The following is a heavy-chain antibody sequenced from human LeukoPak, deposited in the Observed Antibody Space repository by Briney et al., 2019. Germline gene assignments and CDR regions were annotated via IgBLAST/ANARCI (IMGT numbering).Heavy chain of an antibody. V-gene: IGHV4-34*01. CDR1: GGSFSGYY. D-gene: IGHD3-22*01. Sequence: SETLSLTCAVHGGSFSGYYWSWIRQPPGKGLEWIGEINHSGSTNYNPSLKSRVTISVDTSKNQFSLKVSSVTAADTAVYYCARERTMRYFDLWGRGTLVTVSS. CDR2: INHSGST. J-gene: IGHJ2*01. CDR3: ARERTMRYFDL.